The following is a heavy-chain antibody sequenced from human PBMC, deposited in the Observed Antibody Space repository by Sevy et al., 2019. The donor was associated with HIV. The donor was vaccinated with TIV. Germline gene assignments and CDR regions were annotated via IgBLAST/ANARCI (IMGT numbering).Heavy chain of an antibody. CDR2: ISTGGGST. Sequence: GGSLRLSCAASRFTFSSYAMSWVRQAPGKGLEWVSAISTGGGSTFYADSVRGRFTVPRDNSRNTLYLQMNSLSAEDTAVYYCAKSLPSSSTWYRSNYFDYWGQGTLVTVSS. CDR3: AKSLPSSSTWYRSNYFDY. D-gene: IGHD6-13*01. V-gene: IGHV3-23*01. J-gene: IGHJ4*02. CDR1: RFTFSSYA.